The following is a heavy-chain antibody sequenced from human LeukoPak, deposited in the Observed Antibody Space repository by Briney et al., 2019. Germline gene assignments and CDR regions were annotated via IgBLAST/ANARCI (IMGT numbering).Heavy chain of an antibody. CDR3: AKGGWLRYYYYGMDV. CDR1: GYTFTGYY. CDR2: INPSGGST. D-gene: IGHD5-12*01. V-gene: IGHV1-46*01. Sequence: ASVKVSCKASGYTFTGYYMHWVRQAPGQGLEWMGIINPSGGSTSYAQKFQGRVTMTRDTSTSTVYMELSSLRSEDTAVYYCAKGGWLRYYYYGMDVWGQGTTVTVSS. J-gene: IGHJ6*02.